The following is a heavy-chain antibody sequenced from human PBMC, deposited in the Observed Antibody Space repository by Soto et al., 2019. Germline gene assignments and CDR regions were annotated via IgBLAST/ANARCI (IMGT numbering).Heavy chain of an antibody. CDR3: ASPGRYCSGGSCYVFDY. CDR2: IIPIFGTA. J-gene: IGHJ4*02. D-gene: IGHD2-15*01. CDR1: GGTFSSYA. V-gene: IGHV1-69*13. Sequence: ASVKVSCKASGGTFSSYAISWVRQAPGQGLEWMGGIIPIFGTANYAQKFQGRVTITADESTSTAYMELSSLRSEDTAVYYCASPGRYCSGGSCYVFDYWGQGTLVTVSS.